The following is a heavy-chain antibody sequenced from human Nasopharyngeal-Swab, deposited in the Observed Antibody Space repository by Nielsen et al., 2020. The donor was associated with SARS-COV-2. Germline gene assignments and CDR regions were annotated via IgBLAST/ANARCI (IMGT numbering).Heavy chain of an antibody. J-gene: IGHJ4*02. CDR2: IYYSGST. D-gene: IGHD6-19*01. V-gene: IGHV4-59*01. Sequence: WFRQPPGKGLEWIGYIYYSGSTNYNPSLKSRVTISVDTSKNQFSLKLSSVTAADTAVYYCARGGSGWSTTFDYWGQGTLVTVSS. CDR3: ARGGSGWSTTFDY.